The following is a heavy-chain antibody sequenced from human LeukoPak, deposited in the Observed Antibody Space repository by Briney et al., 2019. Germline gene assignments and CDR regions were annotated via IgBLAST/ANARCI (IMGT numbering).Heavy chain of an antibody. J-gene: IGHJ4*02. CDR1: RFTFSSYW. Sequence: GGSLRLSCTASRFTFSSYWMNWVRQAPGKGLEWVANIKQDGSQKYYVDSVKGRFTISRDNSKNTLYLQMNSLRAEDTAVYYCAKARPQYSGYDFWGQGTLVTVSS. D-gene: IGHD5-12*01. CDR2: IKQDGSQK. V-gene: IGHV3-7*01. CDR3: AKARPQYSGYDF.